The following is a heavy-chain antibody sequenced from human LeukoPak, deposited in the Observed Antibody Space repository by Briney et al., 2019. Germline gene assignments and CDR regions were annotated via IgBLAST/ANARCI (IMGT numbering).Heavy chain of an antibody. CDR2: ISSDGGSN. Sequence: GGSLRLSCAASGFTFDNYAMRWVRQAPGKGLEWVSLISSDGGSNYYADSVKGQFTNSRDNSNNYLYLQMNSLRAEDTALYYCAKPGYSSSWFDIFDIWGQGTMVTVSS. CDR3: AKPGYSSSWFDIFDI. V-gene: IGHV3-43D*03. CDR1: GFTFDNYA. D-gene: IGHD6-13*01. J-gene: IGHJ3*02.